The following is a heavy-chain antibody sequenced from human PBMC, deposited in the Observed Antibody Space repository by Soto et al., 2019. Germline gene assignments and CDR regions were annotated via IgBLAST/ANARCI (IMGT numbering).Heavy chain of an antibody. CDR2: VSPKRGNT. CDR1: GYNCFDYG. J-gene: IGHJ1*01. CDR3: ARGRTVSSIGPLLV. V-gene: IGHV1-18*01. D-gene: IGHD1-1*01. Sequence: QIQLVQSGAEVKKPGASVKVSCEASGYNCFDYGVNWVRQAPGQGLEWMGWVSPKRGNTDYARKVQSRVTMTTDTSTRTAYMELRGLRSDDTAVCYCARGRTVSSIGPLLVWGQGTLVSVSS.